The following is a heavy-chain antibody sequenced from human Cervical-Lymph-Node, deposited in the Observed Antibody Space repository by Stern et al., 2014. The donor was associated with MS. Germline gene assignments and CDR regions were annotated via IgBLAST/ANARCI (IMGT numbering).Heavy chain of an antibody. Sequence: EVQLVESGGGLVQPGGSLRLSCAASGFTFSTSAMSWVRQAPGKGLEWVSAIGGSGDSTYYADSVKGRFTISRDNSKNTLYLQMNSLRAEDTAVYYCAKDDYYYDRGGYLGWFDSWGQGTLVTVSS. V-gene: IGHV3-23*04. J-gene: IGHJ5*01. CDR1: GFTFSTSA. CDR3: AKDDYYYDRGGYLGWFDS. CDR2: IGGSGDST. D-gene: IGHD3-22*01.